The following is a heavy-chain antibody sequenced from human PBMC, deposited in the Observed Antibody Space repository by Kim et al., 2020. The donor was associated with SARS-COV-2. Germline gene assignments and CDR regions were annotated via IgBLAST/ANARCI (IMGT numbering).Heavy chain of an antibody. V-gene: IGHV4-61*02. CDR3: ARDHGGPYYSSTSCYI. CDR1: GGSISSGSYY. CDR2: IYTSGST. Sequence: SETLSLTCTVSGGSISSGSYYWSWIRQPAGKGLEWIGRIYTSGSTNYNPSLKSRVTISVDTSKNQFSLKLSSVTAADTAVYYCARDHGGPYYSSTSCYIWGQGTLVTVSS. D-gene: IGHD2-2*02. J-gene: IGHJ4*02.